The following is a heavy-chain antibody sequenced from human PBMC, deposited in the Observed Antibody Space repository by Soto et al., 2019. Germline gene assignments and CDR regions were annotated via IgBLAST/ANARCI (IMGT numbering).Heavy chain of an antibody. V-gene: IGHV1-18*04. CDR2: ISANNGGT. D-gene: IGHD3-22*01. CDR3: ARDYYYDSSGYFKFAP. CDR1: GDTFTGYY. J-gene: IGHJ5*02. Sequence: ASVKVSCKASGDTFTGYYMHWVRQAPGQGLEWMGWISANNGGTNYAQKLQGRVTMTTDTSTSTAYMELRSLRSDDTAVYYCARDYYYDSSGYFKFAPWGQGTLVTVSS.